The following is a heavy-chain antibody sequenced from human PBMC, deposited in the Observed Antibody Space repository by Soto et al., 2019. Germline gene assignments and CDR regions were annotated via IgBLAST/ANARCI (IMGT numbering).Heavy chain of an antibody. CDR3: ARDLEERSAFDI. CDR2: IYYSGST. J-gene: IGHJ3*02. D-gene: IGHD1-1*01. Sequence: PSETLSLTCTVSGGSISSYYWSWIRQPPGKGLEWIGYIYYSGSTNYNPSLKSRVTISVDTSKNQFSLKLSSVTAADTAVYYCARDLEERSAFDIWGQGTMVTVSS. V-gene: IGHV4-59*01. CDR1: GGSISSYY.